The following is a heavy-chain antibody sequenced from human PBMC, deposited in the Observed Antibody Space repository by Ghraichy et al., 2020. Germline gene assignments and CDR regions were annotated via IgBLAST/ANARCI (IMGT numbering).Heavy chain of an antibody. CDR3: ARGGNVYYYDSSGYYYFVRYYGMDV. J-gene: IGHJ6*02. CDR2: ISAYNGNT. D-gene: IGHD3-22*01. V-gene: IGHV1-18*01. Sequence: ASVKVSCKASGYTFTSYGISWVRQAPGQGLEWMGWISAYNGNTNYAQKLQGRVTMTTDTSTSTAYMELRSLRSDDTAVYYCARGGNVYYYDSSGYYYFVRYYGMDVWGQGTTVTGSS. CDR1: GYTFTSYG.